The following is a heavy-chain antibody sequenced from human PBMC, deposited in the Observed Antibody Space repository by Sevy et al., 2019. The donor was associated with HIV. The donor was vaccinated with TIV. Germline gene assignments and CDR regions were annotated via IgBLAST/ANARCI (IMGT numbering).Heavy chain of an antibody. Sequence: SETLSLTCTVSGGSISSYYWSWIRQPAGKGLEWIGRIYTSGSTNYNPSLKSRVTMSVDTSKNQFSLKLSSVTAADTAVYDCSSDYDFWSGYYAGGYYYYGMDVWGQGTTVTVSS. CDR2: IYTSGST. V-gene: IGHV4-4*07. CDR1: GGSISSYY. J-gene: IGHJ6*02. CDR3: SSDYDFWSGYYAGGYYYYGMDV. D-gene: IGHD3-3*01.